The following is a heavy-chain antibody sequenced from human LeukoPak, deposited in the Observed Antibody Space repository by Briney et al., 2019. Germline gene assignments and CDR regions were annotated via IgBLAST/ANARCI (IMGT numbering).Heavy chain of an antibody. D-gene: IGHD5-18*01. J-gene: IGHJ3*02. Sequence: GGSLRLSCAASGFTLSKHPMYWVRQAPGKGLEWVAVISYDGSNKYYADSVKGRFTISRDNSKNTLYLQMNSLRAEDAAVYYCAKDIRHTAMVGAFDIWGQGTMVTVSP. CDR3: AKDIRHTAMVGAFDI. CDR1: GFTLSKHP. V-gene: IGHV3-30*18. CDR2: ISYDGSNK.